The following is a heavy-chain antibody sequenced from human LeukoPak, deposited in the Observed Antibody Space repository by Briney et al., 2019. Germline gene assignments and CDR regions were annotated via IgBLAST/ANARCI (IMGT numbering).Heavy chain of an antibody. J-gene: IGHJ6*02. Sequence: GASVKVSCKASGYTFTNYGITWVRQAPGQGLEWMGWINANNGNTNYAQNFQGRVTMTRDTSTSTAYMDLRSLRSDDTAVYYCAREGGGAAAGSYYYGMDVWGQGTTVTVSS. V-gene: IGHV1-18*01. CDR3: AREGGGAAAGSYYYGMDV. CDR1: GYTFTNYG. D-gene: IGHD6-13*01. CDR2: INANNGNT.